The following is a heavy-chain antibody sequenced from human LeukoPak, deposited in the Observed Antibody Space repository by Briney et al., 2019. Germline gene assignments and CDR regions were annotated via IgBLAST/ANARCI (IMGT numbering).Heavy chain of an antibody. V-gene: IGHV4-59*01. Sequence: SETLSLTCTVSGGSISNYYWNWIRQPPGKGREWIGYIYYSGTTNYNPSLKSRVSMSVDTSKNQFSLKLSSVTAADTAVYYCARAVSGSGWYLDYWGQGTLVTVSS. CDR2: IYYSGTT. CDR3: ARAVSGSGWYLDY. CDR1: GGSISNYY. D-gene: IGHD6-19*01. J-gene: IGHJ4*02.